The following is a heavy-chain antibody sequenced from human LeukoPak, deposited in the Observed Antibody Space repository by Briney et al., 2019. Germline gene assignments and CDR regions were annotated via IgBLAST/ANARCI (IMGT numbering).Heavy chain of an antibody. CDR2: ISWNSGSI. V-gene: IGHV3-9*01. Sequence: DPGGSLRLSCAASGFTFDDYAMHWVRQAPGKGLEWVSGISWNSGSIGYADSVKGRFTISRDNAKNSLYLQMNSLRAEDTALNYCAKDYTAMVRGPDYWGQGTLVTVSS. CDR3: AKDYTAMVRGPDY. CDR1: GFTFDDYA. J-gene: IGHJ4*02. D-gene: IGHD5-18*01.